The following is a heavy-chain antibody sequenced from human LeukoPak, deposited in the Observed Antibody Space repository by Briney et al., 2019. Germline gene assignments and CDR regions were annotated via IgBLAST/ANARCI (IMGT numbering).Heavy chain of an antibody. J-gene: IGHJ4*02. CDR2: ISYDGSKE. CDR3: ARDLSGYYTFDY. CDR1: GFTFNRYG. V-gene: IGHV3-30*03. D-gene: IGHD5-12*01. Sequence: GGSLILSCAASGFTFNRYGMHWVRQAPGKGLEWVAVISYDGSKEYYADPVKGRFTISRDNSKNTLFLQMNSLRAEDTAVYYCARDLSGYYTFDYWGQGTLVTVSP.